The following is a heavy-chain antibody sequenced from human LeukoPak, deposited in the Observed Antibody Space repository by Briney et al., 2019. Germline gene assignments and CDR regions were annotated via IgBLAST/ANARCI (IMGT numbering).Heavy chain of an antibody. CDR3: ASIPTAYCRGTSCYAVDY. CDR1: GFSFSSFS. Sequence: GGSLRLSCAASGFSFSSFSMKWVRQTPGKGLEWVSSISSSSSYIYYADSVKGRFTISRDNAKNSLYLQMSSLRAEDTALYYCASIPTAYCRGTSCYAVDYWGQGTPVTVSS. CDR2: ISSSSSYI. J-gene: IGHJ4*02. D-gene: IGHD2-2*01. V-gene: IGHV3-21*01.